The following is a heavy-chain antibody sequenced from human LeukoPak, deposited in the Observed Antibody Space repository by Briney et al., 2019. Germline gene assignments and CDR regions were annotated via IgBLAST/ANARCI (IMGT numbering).Heavy chain of an antibody. CDR2: INHSGST. V-gene: IGHV4-34*01. J-gene: IGHJ4*02. D-gene: IGHD3-9*01. CDR3: ATLDILTGVDF. CDR1: GGSISSYY. Sequence: PSETLSLTCTVSGGSISSYYWSWIRQPPGKGLEWIGEINHSGSTNYNPSLKSRVTISVDTSKNQFSLKLSSVTAADTAVYYCATLDILTGVDFWGQGTLVTVSS.